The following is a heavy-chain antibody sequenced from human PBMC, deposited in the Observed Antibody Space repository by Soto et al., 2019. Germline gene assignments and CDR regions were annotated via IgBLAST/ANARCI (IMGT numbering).Heavy chain of an antibody. CDR1: GVSVSNGGFY. CDR3: ARYCNNSDCRPLLYFAC. Sequence: PSEPRSLTCTVSGVSVSNGGFYWSWIRQAPGKGLEWLGTVYFTGTTNSNPSSKSRVPTSVDTSRHQSSLRLTSLTAADTAVYYCARYCNNSDCRPLLYFACSGQGTSVTLSS. J-gene: IGHJ4*02. V-gene: IGHV4-61*08. D-gene: IGHD2-8*01. CDR2: VYFTGTT.